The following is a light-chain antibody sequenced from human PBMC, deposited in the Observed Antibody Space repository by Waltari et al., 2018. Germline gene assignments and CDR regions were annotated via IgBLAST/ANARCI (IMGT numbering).Light chain of an antibody. V-gene: IGKV3-15*01. CDR3: KQYNIWSYS. J-gene: IGKJ2*03. CDR1: QTVSNK. Sequence: EIVMTKSPATLSVSPGERATLSYRASQTVSNKLAWYQQKPGQAPRLLIYGASTRATGTPDRFSGSGSGTEFTLTISSLQSEDFAVYHCKQYNIWSYSFGQGTKVEI. CDR2: GAS.